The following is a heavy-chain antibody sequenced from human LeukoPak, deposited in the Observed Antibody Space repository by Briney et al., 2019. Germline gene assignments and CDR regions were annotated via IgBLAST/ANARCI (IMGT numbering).Heavy chain of an antibody. CDR2: IIPILGIA. CDR1: GYTFTSYG. J-gene: IGHJ6*02. CDR3: ARDPPGYCSSTSCSWGYYYYGMDV. D-gene: IGHD2-2*01. V-gene: IGHV1-69*04. Sequence: SVKVSCKASGYTFTSYGISWVRQAPGQGLEWMGRIIPILGIANYAQKFQGRVTITADKSTSTAYMELSSLRSEDTAVYYCARDPPGYCSSTSCSWGYYYYGMDVWGQGTTVTVSS.